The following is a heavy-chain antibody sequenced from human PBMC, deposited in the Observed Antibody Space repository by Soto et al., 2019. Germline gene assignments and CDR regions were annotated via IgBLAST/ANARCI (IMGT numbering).Heavy chain of an antibody. V-gene: IGHV3-11*01. J-gene: IGHJ3*02. D-gene: IGHD1-26*01. Sequence: QAQVVESGGGLVKPGGSLRLSCATSGINFSDHFMACIRLSPGKGLEWIAYISGSGTTIYYADSVRGRFTISRDNANDSLYLQMNSLRAEDTAVYYCARDGRYKTPYDGFDTWGQGTMVTVSS. CDR1: GINFSDHF. CDR2: ISGSGTTI. CDR3: ARDGRYKTPYDGFDT.